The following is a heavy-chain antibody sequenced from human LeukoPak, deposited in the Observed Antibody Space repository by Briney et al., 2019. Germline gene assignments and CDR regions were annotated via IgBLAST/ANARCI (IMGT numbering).Heavy chain of an antibody. V-gene: IGHV4-38-2*02. CDR1: GYSISSGYY. CDR3: ARTSIVGATHTEFDY. D-gene: IGHD1-26*01. Sequence: SETLSLTCTVSGYSISSGYYWGWIRQPPGKGLEWIGSIYHSGSTYCNPSLKSRVTISVDTSKNQFSLKLSSVTAADTAVYYCARTSIVGATHTEFDYWGQGTLVTVSS. J-gene: IGHJ4*02. CDR2: IYHSGST.